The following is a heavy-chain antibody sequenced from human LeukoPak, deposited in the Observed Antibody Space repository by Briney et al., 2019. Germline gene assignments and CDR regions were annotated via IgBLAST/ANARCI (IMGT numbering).Heavy chain of an antibody. V-gene: IGHV3-21*01. CDR1: GFTFSSYS. J-gene: IGHJ4*02. D-gene: IGHD6-19*01. CDR3: ARGMGLAVAGNFDY. Sequence: GGSLRLSCAASGFTFSSYSMNWVRQAPGKGLEWVSSISSSSSYIYYADSVKGRFTISRDNSKNTLYLQMNSLRAEDTAVYYCARGMGLAVAGNFDYWGQGTLVTVSS. CDR2: ISSSSSYI.